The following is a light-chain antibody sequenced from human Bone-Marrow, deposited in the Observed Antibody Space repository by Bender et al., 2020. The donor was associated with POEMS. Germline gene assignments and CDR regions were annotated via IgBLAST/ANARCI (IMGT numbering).Light chain of an antibody. J-gene: IGLJ3*02. CDR1: SGSVASNY. CDR3: QSYDGKNVL. Sequence: NFMLTQPHSVSESPGKTVTISCTASSGSVASNYVQWYQQRPGSAPTIVIYEDKQRPSGVPDRFSGSIDSSSNSASLTISGLKTDDEADYFCQSYDGKNVLFGGGTKLTVL. CDR2: EDK. V-gene: IGLV6-57*02.